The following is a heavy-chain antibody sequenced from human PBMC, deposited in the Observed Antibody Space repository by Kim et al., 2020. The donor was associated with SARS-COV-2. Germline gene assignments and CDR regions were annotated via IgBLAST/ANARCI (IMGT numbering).Heavy chain of an antibody. CDR2: KWSTGST. CDR3: ATYFAGVGGRGH. V-gene: IGHV4-61*01. J-gene: IGHJ4*02. Sequence: SETLSLTCTVSGGPMTGGNYHWSWIRQTPGKGLEWIGYKWSTGSTNYNPSLRSRVTISVDTSSNQFSLKLTSVTAADTAVYYCATYFAGVGGRGHWGQGTLLTVTS. D-gene: IGHD1-26*01. CDR1: GGPMTGGNYH.